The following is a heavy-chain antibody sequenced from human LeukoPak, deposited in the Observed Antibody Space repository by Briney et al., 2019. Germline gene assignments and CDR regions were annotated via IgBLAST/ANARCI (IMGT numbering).Heavy chain of an antibody. CDR3: ARADYYYYYMDV. V-gene: IGHV4-30-4*08. J-gene: IGHJ6*03. CDR2: IYYSGST. Sequence: PSQTLSLTCTVSGGSISSGDYHWSWIRQPPGKGLEWIGYIYYSGSTNYNPSLKSRVTISVDTSKNQFSLKQSSVTAADTAVYYCARADYYYYYMDVWGKGTTVTVSS. CDR1: GGSISSGDYH.